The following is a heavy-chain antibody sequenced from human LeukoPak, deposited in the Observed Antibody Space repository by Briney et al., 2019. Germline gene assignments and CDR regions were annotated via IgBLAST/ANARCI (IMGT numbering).Heavy chain of an antibody. D-gene: IGHD6-19*01. CDR1: GLTFSSHW. CDR2: TDRDGKTT. Sequence: TGGSLRLSCAASGLTFSSHWMFWVRQAPGKGLVWVSHTDRDGKTTSYADSVKGRFTISRDNAKNTLYLQMNSLRAEDTAVYYCAAETSAWSAFDIWGQGTMVTVSA. V-gene: IGHV3-74*01. J-gene: IGHJ3*02. CDR3: AAETSAWSAFDI.